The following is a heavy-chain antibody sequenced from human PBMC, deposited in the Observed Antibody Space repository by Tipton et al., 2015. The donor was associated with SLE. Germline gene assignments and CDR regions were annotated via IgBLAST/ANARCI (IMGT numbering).Heavy chain of an antibody. CDR1: GGSISVSSYY. D-gene: IGHD6-13*01. V-gene: IGHV4-61*01. J-gene: IGHJ4*02. CDR2: IYYSGST. Sequence: TLSLTCTVSGGSISVSSYYWSWIRQPPGKGLEWIGYIYYSGSTNYNPSLKSRVTISVDTSKNQFSLKLSSVTAADTAVYYCARGWGSWPYYFDYWGQGTLVTVSS. CDR3: ARGWGSWPYYFDY.